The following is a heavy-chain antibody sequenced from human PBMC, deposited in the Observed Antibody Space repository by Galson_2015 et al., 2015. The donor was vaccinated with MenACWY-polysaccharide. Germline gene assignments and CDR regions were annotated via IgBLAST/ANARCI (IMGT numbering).Heavy chain of an antibody. D-gene: IGHD2-2*01. CDR3: AREGSRIVFHAFDI. CDR2: IQYDGSNK. CDR1: GSRFSNSG. Sequence: SLRLSCAASGSRFSNSGMLWVRQAPGKGLEWVAVIQYDGSNKVYADSVKGRFTISRDNSKNTVFLEMNTLGVGDTAVYYCAREGSRIVFHAFDIWGQGTMVTVSS. V-gene: IGHV3-33*01. J-gene: IGHJ3*02.